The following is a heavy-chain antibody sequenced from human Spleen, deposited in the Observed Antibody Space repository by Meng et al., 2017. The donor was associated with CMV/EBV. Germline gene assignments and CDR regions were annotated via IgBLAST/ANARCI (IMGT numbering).Heavy chain of an antibody. D-gene: IGHD6-19*01. CDR1: GFTFSAYA. V-gene: IGHV3-30-3*01. CDR3: VKQYVDI. CDR2: ISYDGSRA. J-gene: IGHJ3*02. Sequence: GGSLRLSCAASGFTFSAYAMHWVRQAPGKGLEWVAVISYDGSRAYYADSVKGRFTISRDNSRNTLYLQMSSLRAEDTAVYYCVKQYVDIWGQGTMVTVSS.